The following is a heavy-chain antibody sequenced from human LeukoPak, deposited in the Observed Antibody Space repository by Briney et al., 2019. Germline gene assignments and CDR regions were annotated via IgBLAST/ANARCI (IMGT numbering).Heavy chain of an antibody. CDR3: AREDTGGLDY. J-gene: IGHJ4*02. CDR1: GGSISSSSHY. Sequence: SETLSLTCSVSGGSISSSSHYWDWIRRPPGEGLEWIGSIYYSGSTYYNPSLKSRVTISVDTSKNQSSLKLISVTAADTAVYYCAREDTGGLDYWGQGILVTVS. V-gene: IGHV4-39*07. D-gene: IGHD2-8*02. CDR2: IYYSGST.